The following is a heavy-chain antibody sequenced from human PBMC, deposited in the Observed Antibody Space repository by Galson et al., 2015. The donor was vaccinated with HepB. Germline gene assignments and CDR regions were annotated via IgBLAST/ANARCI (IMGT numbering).Heavy chain of an antibody. J-gene: IGHJ4*02. CDR3: AKDVVVAVYYFDY. V-gene: IGHV3-23*01. CDR1: GFTFSSYA. Sequence: SLRLSCAASGFTFSSYAMSWVRQAPGKGLEWVSGISASGGTTYYADSVKGRFTISRDNSKNTLYLQMNSLRAEDTAVYYCAKDVVVAVYYFDYWGQGTLVTVSS. CDR2: ISASGGTT. D-gene: IGHD2-15*01.